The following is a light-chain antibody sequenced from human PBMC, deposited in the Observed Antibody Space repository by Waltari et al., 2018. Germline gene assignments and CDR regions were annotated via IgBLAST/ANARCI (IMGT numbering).Light chain of an antibody. V-gene: IGKV1-5*03. CDR3: QQYNSDSPYT. Sequence: DIQMTQSPSTLSASVGDRVTITCRASHSISIWLAWYQQKPGKAPNLLIHKASSLGSGVPSRFSGSGSGTEFTLTISSLQPDDFATYYGQQYNSDSPYTFGQGTKLEIK. CDR1: HSISIW. CDR2: KAS. J-gene: IGKJ2*01.